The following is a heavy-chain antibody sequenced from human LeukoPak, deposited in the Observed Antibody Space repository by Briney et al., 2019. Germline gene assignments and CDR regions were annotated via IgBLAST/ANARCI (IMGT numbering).Heavy chain of an antibody. CDR1: GFTFSSYW. V-gene: IGHV3-7*01. J-gene: IGHJ6*03. D-gene: IGHD4-17*01. CDR2: IKQDGSEN. CDR3: ARGMTTVTPRNMDV. Sequence: GGSLRLSCAASGFTFSSYWMSWVRQAPGKGLEWVANIKQDGSENYYVDSVEGRFTISRDNAKNSLYLQMNSLRVEDTAVYYCARGMTTVTPRNMDVWGKGTTVTVS.